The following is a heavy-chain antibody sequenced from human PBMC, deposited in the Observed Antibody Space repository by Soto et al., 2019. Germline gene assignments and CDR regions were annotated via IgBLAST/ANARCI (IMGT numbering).Heavy chain of an antibody. J-gene: IGHJ6*02. CDR2: INPNSGGT. CDR1: GYTFTGYY. V-gene: IGHV1-2*04. CDR3: AGEGGYCSGGSCYRYYYGMDV. Sequence: GASVKVSCKASGYTFTGYYMHWVRQAPGQGLEWMGWINPNSGGTNYAQKFQGWVTMTRDTSISTAYMELSRLRSDDTAVYYCAGEGGYCSGGSCYRYYYGMDVWGQGTTVTVSS. D-gene: IGHD2-15*01.